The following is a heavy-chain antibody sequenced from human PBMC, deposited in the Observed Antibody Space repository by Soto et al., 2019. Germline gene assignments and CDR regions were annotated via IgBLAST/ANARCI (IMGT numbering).Heavy chain of an antibody. CDR2: ISYDGSDK. J-gene: IGHJ1*01. Sequence: QVQLVESGGGVVQPGRSLRLSCAASGFTFSSYGMHWVRQAPGKGLEWVAVISYDGSDKYYADSVKGRFTISRDNSNNTPYLQMDSLRAEDTAVYYCAKGVVVGTTYFQHWGQGTLVTVSS. V-gene: IGHV3-30*18. CDR1: GFTFSSYG. D-gene: IGHD2-15*01. CDR3: AKGVVVGTTYFQH.